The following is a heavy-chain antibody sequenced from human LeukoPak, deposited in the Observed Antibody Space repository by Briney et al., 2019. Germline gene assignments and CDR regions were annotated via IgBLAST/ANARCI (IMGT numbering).Heavy chain of an antibody. D-gene: IGHD3-22*01. CDR3: ARDTGGSGYSYGYFDY. V-gene: IGHV4-30-4*01. CDR2: IYYSGST. J-gene: IGHJ4*02. Sequence: SETLSLTCTVSGGSISRGGYCWSWIRQPPGKGLEWIGYIYYSGSTYYNPSPQSRVTISLDTSKNQFSLKLSSVTAADTAMYFCARDTGGSGYSYGYFDYWGQGTLVTVSS. CDR1: GGSISRGGYC.